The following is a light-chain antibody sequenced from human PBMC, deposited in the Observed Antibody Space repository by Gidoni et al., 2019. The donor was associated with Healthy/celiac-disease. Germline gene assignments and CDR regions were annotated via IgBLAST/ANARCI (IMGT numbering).Light chain of an antibody. CDR3: QQYVNLPFT. V-gene: IGKV1-33*01. CDR2: DAS. J-gene: IGKJ3*01. Sequence: DIKMTQSPSSLSASVGDRVTITCQASQDISNYLNWYQQKPGKAPKLLIYDASNLETGVPSRFSVSGSGTDFTFTISSLQPEDIATYYCQQYVNLPFTFGPGTKVDIK. CDR1: QDISNY.